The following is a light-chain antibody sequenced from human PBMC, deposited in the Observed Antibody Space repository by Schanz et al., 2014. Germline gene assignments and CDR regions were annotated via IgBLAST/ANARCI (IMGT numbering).Light chain of an antibody. CDR3: QSYDSRLSAWV. CDR2: ANN. J-gene: IGLJ3*02. V-gene: IGLV1-40*01. Sequence: QSVLTQPPSVSGAPGQRVTISCTGSTSNIGAGYDVHWYQQFPGTAPKLLIYANNNRPSGVPDRFSRSKSGTSASLAITGLQAGDEADYYCQSYDSRLSAWVFGGGTKLTVL. CDR1: TSNIGAGYD.